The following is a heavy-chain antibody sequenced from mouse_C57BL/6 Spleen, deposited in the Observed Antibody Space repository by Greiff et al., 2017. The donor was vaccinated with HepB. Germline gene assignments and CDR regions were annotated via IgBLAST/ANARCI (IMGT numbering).Heavy chain of an antibody. CDR1: GFNIKDYY. J-gene: IGHJ1*03. D-gene: IGHD1-1*01. CDR2: IDPEDGET. CDR3: ATALGSSRYFDV. Sequence: EVQRVESGAELVKPGASVKLSCTASGFNIKDYYMHWVKQRTEQGLEWIGRIDPEDGETKYAPKFQGKATITADTSSNTAYLQLSSLTSEDTAVYYCATALGSSRYFDVWGTGTTVTVSS. V-gene: IGHV14-2*01.